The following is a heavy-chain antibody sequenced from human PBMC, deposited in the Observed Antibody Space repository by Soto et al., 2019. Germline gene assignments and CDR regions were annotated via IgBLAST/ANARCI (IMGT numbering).Heavy chain of an antibody. Sequence: EVQLLESGGGLVEPGGSRRLSCAASGFTFSSYTMRWVRQAPGKGLEWVSTISGSGSSTISADSVKGRFTISRDNSKNTLDLAMNSLRVEDRAIYYCAKAWEIYYWGQGTLVTVSS. CDR1: GFTFSSYT. CDR3: AKAWEIYY. J-gene: IGHJ4*02. V-gene: IGHV3-23*01. CDR2: ISGSGSST. D-gene: IGHD1-26*01.